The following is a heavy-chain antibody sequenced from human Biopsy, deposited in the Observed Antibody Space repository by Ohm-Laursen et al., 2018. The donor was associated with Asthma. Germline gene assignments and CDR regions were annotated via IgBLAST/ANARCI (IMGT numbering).Heavy chain of an antibody. CDR1: GFTVSRDH. Sequence: SLRLSCSAPGFTVSRDHMFWVRQAPGKGLEWVSVIYSGGTSDTADSVRGRFTISRDFYKNTLYLQMDSLRAEDTAVYYCARDRYGDYVGWFDPWGQGTLVTVSS. V-gene: IGHV3-53*01. J-gene: IGHJ5*02. CDR2: IYSGGTS. CDR3: ARDRYGDYVGWFDP. D-gene: IGHD4-17*01.